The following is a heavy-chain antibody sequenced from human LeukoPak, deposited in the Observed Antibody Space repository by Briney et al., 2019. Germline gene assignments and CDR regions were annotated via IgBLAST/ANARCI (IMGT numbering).Heavy chain of an antibody. CDR3: ARDHGTYYDFWSGSTDAFDI. V-gene: IGHV3-74*01. D-gene: IGHD3-3*01. CDR1: GFTFSSYW. Sequence: GGSLRLSCAASGFTFSSYWMHWVRQAPGKGLVWVSRINTDGSSTSYADSVKGRFTISRDNAKNTLYLQMNSLGAEDTAVYYCARDHGTYYDFWSGSTDAFDIWGQGTMVTVSS. CDR2: INTDGSST. J-gene: IGHJ3*02.